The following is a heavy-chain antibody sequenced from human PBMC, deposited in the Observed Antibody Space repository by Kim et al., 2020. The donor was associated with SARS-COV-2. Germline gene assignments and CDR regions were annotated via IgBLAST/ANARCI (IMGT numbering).Heavy chain of an antibody. Sequence: ASVKVSCKASGYTFTSYDINWVRQATGQGLEWMGWMNPNSGNTGYAQKFQGRVTMTRNTSISTAYMELSSLRSEDTAVYYCARLGSSSSWYEYSGSYYWFDPWGQGTLVTVSS. V-gene: IGHV1-8*01. CDR2: MNPNSGNT. CDR3: ARLGSSSSWYEYSGSYYWFDP. CDR1: GYTFTSYD. J-gene: IGHJ5*02. D-gene: IGHD1-26*01.